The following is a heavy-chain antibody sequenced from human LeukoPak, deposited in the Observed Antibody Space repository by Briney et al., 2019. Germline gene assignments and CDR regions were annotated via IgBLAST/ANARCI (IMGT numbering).Heavy chain of an antibody. D-gene: IGHD3-22*01. J-gene: IGHJ5*02. CDR2: ISGSGGST. Sequence: PGGSLRLSCAASGFTFSSYAMSWVRQAPGKGLEWVSAISGSGGSTYYADSVKGRFTISRDNSKNTLYLQMDSLRAEDTAVYYCAKGYYDSSGYLHLYNWFDPWGQGTLVTVSS. CDR3: AKGYYDSSGYLHLYNWFDP. V-gene: IGHV3-23*01. CDR1: GFTFSSYA.